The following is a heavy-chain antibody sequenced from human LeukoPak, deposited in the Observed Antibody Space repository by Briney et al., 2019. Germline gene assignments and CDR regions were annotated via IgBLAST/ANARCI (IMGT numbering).Heavy chain of an antibody. CDR2: IIPIFGTA. CDR1: GGTFSSYA. Sequence: SVKVSCKASGGTFSSYAISWVRQAPGQGLEWMGGIIPIFGTANYAQKLQGRVTMTTDTSTSTAYMELRSLRSDDTAVYYCARMGYSSGWYSQDNWFDPWGQGTLVTVSS. V-gene: IGHV1-69*05. CDR3: ARMGYSSGWYSQDNWFDP. D-gene: IGHD6-19*01. J-gene: IGHJ5*02.